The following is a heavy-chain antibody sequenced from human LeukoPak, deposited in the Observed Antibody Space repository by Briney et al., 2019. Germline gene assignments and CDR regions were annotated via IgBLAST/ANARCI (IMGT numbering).Heavy chain of an antibody. CDR3: ARELGGCGGDCYGWFDP. Sequence: LGASVKVSCKASGYTFTGYYMNWVRQAPGQGLEWMGWINPDSGGTNYAQKFQGRVTMTRDTSISTAYMELSRLRSDDTAMYYCARELGGCGGDCYGWFDPWGQGTLVTVSS. CDR1: GYTFTGYY. V-gene: IGHV1-2*03. D-gene: IGHD2-21*02. J-gene: IGHJ5*02. CDR2: INPDSGGT.